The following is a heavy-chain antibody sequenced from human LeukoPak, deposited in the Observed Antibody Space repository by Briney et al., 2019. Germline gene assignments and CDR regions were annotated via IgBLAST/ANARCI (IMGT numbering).Heavy chain of an antibody. CDR1: GGSIGSYY. CDR2: IYYSGST. D-gene: IGHD3-10*01. J-gene: IGHJ4*02. Sequence: PSETLSLICTVSGGSIGSYYWGWIRQPPGKGLEWIGSIYYSGSTYYNPSLKSRVTISVDTSKNQFSLKLSSVTAADTAVYYCARLSRGDWGQGTLVTVSS. CDR3: ARLSRGD. V-gene: IGHV4-39*07.